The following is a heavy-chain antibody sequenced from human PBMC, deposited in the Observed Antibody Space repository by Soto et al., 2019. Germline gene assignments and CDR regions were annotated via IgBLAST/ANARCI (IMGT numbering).Heavy chain of an antibody. Sequence: EVQLLESGGGLVQPGGSLRLSCAASGFAFNSSAMAWVRQTPGKGLQWVSAITVAGGGTYYADAVKGRFAISRDNSKKTLYLQMNSLSAEDTALYFGATRPPSPKRGVTSHWGQGTLVNVSS. V-gene: IGHV3-23*01. CDR2: ITVAGGGT. D-gene: IGHD3-10*01. J-gene: IGHJ4*02. CDR3: ATRPPSPKRGVTSH. CDR1: GFAFNSSA.